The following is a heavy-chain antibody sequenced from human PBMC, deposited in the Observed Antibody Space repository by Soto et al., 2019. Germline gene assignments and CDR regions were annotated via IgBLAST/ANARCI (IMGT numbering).Heavy chain of an antibody. D-gene: IGHD3-3*01. CDR3: ARDWYDFWSGYGVAVYGMDV. V-gene: IGHV1-2*02. CDR2: INPNSGGT. J-gene: IGHJ6*02. CDR1: GYTFTGYY. Sequence: SVKVSCKASGYTFTGYYMHWVRQAPGQGLECMGWINPNSGGTNYAQKFQGRVTMTRDTSISTAYMELSRLRSDDTAVYYCARDWYDFWSGYGVAVYGMDVWGQGTTVTVSS.